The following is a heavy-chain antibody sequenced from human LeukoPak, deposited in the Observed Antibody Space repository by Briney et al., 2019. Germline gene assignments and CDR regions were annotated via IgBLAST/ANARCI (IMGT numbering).Heavy chain of an antibody. CDR2: IYDTGST. Sequence: SETLSLTCTVSGGSISSHYWSWIRQPPGKGLEWIGYIYDTGSTNYNPSLKSRVTISVDTSKNQFSLKLSSVTAADTAVYYCARVLRDYPNWFDPWGQGTLVTVSS. CDR1: GGSISSHY. CDR3: ARVLRDYPNWFDP. V-gene: IGHV4-59*11. J-gene: IGHJ5*02. D-gene: IGHD5-12*01.